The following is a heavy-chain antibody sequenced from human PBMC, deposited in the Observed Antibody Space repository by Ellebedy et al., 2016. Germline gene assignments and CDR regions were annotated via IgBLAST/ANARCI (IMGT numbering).Heavy chain of an antibody. V-gene: IGHV2-70*11. CDR3: ARIRRDYHDSTGYYYVFDY. CDR2: IDWDDDK. D-gene: IGHD3-22*01. CDR1: GFSLTTSGMS. Sequence: SGPTLVKPPQTLTLTCDFSGFSLTTSGMSVSWIRQPPGKALEWLARIDWDDDKYYNTSLQTRLTTSKDTSKNQVVLTMTNIDPVDTATYYCARIRRDYHDSTGYYYVFDYWGQGTLVTVSS. J-gene: IGHJ4*02.